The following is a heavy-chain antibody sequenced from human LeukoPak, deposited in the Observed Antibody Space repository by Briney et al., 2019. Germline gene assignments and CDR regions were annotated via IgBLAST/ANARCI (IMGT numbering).Heavy chain of an antibody. CDR3: ARCPSLKRPYYFDY. Sequence: AETLSLTCTVSGGSISSYYWSWIRQPPGKGLEWIGYIYYSGSTNYNPSLKSRVTISVYTSKNQFSLKLSSVTAADTAVYYCARCPSLKRPYYFDYWGQGTLVTVSS. J-gene: IGHJ4*02. CDR2: IYYSGST. V-gene: IGHV4-59*01. CDR1: GGSISSYY.